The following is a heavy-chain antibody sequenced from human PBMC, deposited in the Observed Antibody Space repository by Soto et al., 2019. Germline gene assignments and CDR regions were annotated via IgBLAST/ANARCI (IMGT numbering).Heavy chain of an antibody. CDR2: IYPGDSDT. CDR3: AASIFYYGMDV. V-gene: IGHV5-51*01. J-gene: IGHJ6*02. CDR1: GYTFTNYW. Sequence: GESLKISCKGSGYTFTNYWIGWVRQMPGKGLEWMGIIYPGDSDTKYNPSFQGPVTISADKSITTTYLRWTSLKASDTAIYYCAASIFYYGMDVWGQGTTVTVSS.